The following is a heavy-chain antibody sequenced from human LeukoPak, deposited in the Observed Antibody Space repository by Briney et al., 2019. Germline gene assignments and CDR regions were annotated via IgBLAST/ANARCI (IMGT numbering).Heavy chain of an antibody. CDR1: GYTFTNYA. D-gene: IGHD5/OR15-5a*01. Sequence: ASVKVSCKASGYTFTNYAVNWVRQAPGQRLEWMGWINAGNGNAKYSQKFQDRVTLTRDTSASTAYMELSSLRSEDMAVYYCARGIWTSHSVGYYFDNWGQGTLVTVSS. CDR2: INAGNGNA. J-gene: IGHJ4*02. CDR3: ARGIWTSHSVGYYFDN. V-gene: IGHV1-3*03.